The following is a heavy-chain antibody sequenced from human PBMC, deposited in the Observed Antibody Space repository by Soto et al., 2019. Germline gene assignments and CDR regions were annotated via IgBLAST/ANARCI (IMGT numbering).Heavy chain of an antibody. V-gene: IGHV1-46*01. CDR2: INPSGGST. J-gene: IGHJ6*02. CDR3: ASSLLRFLEWLSSRGSGWNSRGSGMDV. CDR1: GYTFTSYY. D-gene: IGHD3-3*01. Sequence: ASVKVSCKASGYTFTSYYMHWVRQAPGQGLEWMGIINPSGGSTSYAQKFQGRVTMTRDTSTSTVYMELSSLRSEDTAVYYCASSLLRFLEWLSSRGSGWNSRGSGMDVWGQGTTVTVSS.